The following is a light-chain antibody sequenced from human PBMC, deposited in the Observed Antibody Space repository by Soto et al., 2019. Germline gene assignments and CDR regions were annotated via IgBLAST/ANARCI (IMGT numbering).Light chain of an antibody. CDR1: SSDVGSYNL. CDR2: EGS. J-gene: IGLJ1*01. CDR3: CSYAGSSTFDV. V-gene: IGLV2-23*03. Sequence: QSVLTEPASVLGSRGQWITIYCTGTSSDVGSYNLVSWYQQHPGKAPKLMIYEGSKRPSGVSNRFSGSKSGNTASLTISGLQAEDEADYYCCSYAGSSTFDVFGTGTKVTVL.